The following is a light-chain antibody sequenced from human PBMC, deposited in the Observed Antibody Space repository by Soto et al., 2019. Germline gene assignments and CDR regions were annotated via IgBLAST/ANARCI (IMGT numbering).Light chain of an antibody. CDR2: GES. CDR1: QSVSSNN. Sequence: EIVLTQSPGTLSLSPGEPATLSCRASQSVSSNNLAWYHQKPGQTPSLLIYGESTRDTGIPDRFSGSGSGTDFTLTISRLEPEDLTVDYCQQYDNSLTFGQGPRLEIE. V-gene: IGKV3-20*01. CDR3: QQYDNSLT. J-gene: IGKJ5*01.